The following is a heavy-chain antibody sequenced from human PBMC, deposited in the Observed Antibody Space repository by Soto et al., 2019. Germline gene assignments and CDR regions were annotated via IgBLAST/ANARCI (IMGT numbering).Heavy chain of an antibody. CDR1: GGSISSPNFY. CDR2: IYYNGTT. V-gene: IGHV4-31*03. CDR3: ARVRGSYYYGMDV. Sequence: SETLSLTCTVSGGSISSPNFYWSWIRQHPGKGLEWIGHIYYNGTTYYNPTLKSRVSISVDTSKNQFSLKLSSVTAADTAVYYCARVRGSYYYGMDVWGQGTTVTVSS. D-gene: IGHD3-16*01. J-gene: IGHJ6*02.